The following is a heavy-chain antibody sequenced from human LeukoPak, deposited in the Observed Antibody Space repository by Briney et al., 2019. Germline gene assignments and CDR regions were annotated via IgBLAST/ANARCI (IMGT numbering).Heavy chain of an antibody. CDR1: GGSISSYY. D-gene: IGHD5-24*01. CDR3: ARFRLDGYGNSNYFDY. CDR2: IQSSGRT. V-gene: IGHV4-4*07. Sequence: SETLSLTCTVSGGSISSYYWSWIRQPAGKGLEWIGRIQSSGRTNYNPSLKSRVTMSVDTSKNQFSLKLSSVTAADTAVYYCARFRLDGYGNSNYFDYWGQGTLVTVSS. J-gene: IGHJ4*02.